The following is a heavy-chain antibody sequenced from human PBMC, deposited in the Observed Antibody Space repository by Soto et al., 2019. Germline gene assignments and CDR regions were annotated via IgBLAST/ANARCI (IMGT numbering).Heavy chain of an antibody. CDR2: IWYDGSNK. D-gene: IGHD1-26*01. CDR1: GFTFSSYG. Sequence: WWSLRHSCSASGFTFSSYGMHWWRQAPGKGLEWVAVIWYDGSNKYYADSVKGRFTISRDNSKNTLYLQMNSLRAEDTAVYYCASSGSYYEFDYWGQGTLVTVSS. V-gene: IGHV3-33*01. CDR3: ASSGSYYEFDY. J-gene: IGHJ4*02.